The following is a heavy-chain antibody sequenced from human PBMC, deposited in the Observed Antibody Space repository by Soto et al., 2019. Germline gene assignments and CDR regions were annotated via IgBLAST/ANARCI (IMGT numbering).Heavy chain of an antibody. V-gene: IGHV3-48*01. CDR1: GFTFSSYS. CDR2: ISSSSSTI. CDR3: WVWGCSCTSCYNGYYYYIDV. Sequence: GSLRLSCAASGFTFSSYSMNWVRQAPGKGLEWVSYISSSSSTIYYADSVKGRFTISRDNAKNSLYLQMNSLRAEDTAVYYCWVWGCSCTSCYNGYYYYIDVWAKGTTVTVSS. J-gene: IGHJ6*03. D-gene: IGHD2-2*02.